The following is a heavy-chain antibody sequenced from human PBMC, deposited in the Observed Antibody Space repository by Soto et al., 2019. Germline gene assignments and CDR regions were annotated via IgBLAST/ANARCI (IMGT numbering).Heavy chain of an antibody. CDR2: IWYDGSDE. J-gene: IGHJ4*02. V-gene: IGHV3-33*01. CDR1: GFAFSSHG. D-gene: IGHD3-16*01. CDR3: ARASAPRGLDY. Sequence: GGSLRLSCAASGFAFSSHGMHWVRQAPGKGLEWVAVIWYDGSDEYYADSVKGRFSITRDNSENTMFLQMNSLRAEDTAVYYCARASAPRGLDYWGQGAPVTVSS.